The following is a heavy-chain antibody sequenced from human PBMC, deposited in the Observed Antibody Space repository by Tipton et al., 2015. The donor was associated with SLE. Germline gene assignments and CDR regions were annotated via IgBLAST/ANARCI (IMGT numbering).Heavy chain of an antibody. J-gene: IGHJ4*02. CDR2: IYYSGSA. CDR3: ARRLISFWGIIAN. D-gene: IGHD3-16*01. Sequence: LSCTVSGGSISSSSHYWGWIRQPPGKGLEWIGNIYYSGSAYYSSSLKSRGTISVDTSKNQFSLKLTSVTAADTAVYYCARRLISFWGIIANWGQGTLVTVSS. V-gene: IGHV4-39*01. CDR1: GGSISSSSHY.